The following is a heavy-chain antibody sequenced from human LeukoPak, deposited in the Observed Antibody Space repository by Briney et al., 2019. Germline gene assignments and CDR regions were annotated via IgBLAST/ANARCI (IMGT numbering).Heavy chain of an antibody. CDR2: ISSGSNNI. CDR3: ARALYYDSSGYYYPLGY. CDR1: GFTFSSYS. V-gene: IGHV3-48*02. D-gene: IGHD3-22*01. J-gene: IGHJ4*02. Sequence: GGSLRLSCAASGFTFSSYSMNWVRQAPGKGLEWVSYISSGSNNIYHADSVKGRFTISRDNARNSLFLQMNSLRDEDTAVYYCARALYYDSSGYYYPLGYWGQGTLVTVSS.